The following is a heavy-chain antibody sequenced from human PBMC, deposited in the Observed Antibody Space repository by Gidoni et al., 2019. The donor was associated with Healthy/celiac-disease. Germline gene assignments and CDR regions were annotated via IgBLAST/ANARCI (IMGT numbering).Heavy chain of an antibody. CDR2: IYYSGST. V-gene: IGHV4-39*01. CDR3: ARHRIGYYDSSGYRNWFDP. J-gene: IGHJ5*02. Sequence: QLQLQESGPGLVKPSETLSLTCTVSGGSISSSSYYWGWIRQPPGKGLEWIGSIYYSGSTYYNPSLKSRVTISVDTSKNQFSLKLSSVTAADTAVYYCARHRIGYYDSSGYRNWFDPWGQGTLVTVSS. CDR1: GGSISSSSYY. D-gene: IGHD3-22*01.